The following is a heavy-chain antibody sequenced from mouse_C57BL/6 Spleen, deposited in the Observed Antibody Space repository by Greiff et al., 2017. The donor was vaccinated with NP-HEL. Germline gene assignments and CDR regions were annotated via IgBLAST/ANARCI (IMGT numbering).Heavy chain of an antibody. CDR1: GYTFTSYW. V-gene: IGHV1-50*01. J-gene: IGHJ3*01. CDR2: IDPSDSYT. CDR3: ARRRCYYDYDEFAY. D-gene: IGHD2-4*01. Sequence: QVQLQQPGAELVKPGASVKLSCKASGYTFTSYWMQWVKQRPGQGLEWIGEIDPSDSYTNYNQKFKGKATLTVDTSSSTAYMQLSSLTSEDSAVYYCARRRCYYDYDEFAYWGQGTLVTVSA.